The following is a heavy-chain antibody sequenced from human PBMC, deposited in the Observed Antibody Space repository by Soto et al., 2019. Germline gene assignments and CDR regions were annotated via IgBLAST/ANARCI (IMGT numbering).Heavy chain of an antibody. Sequence: GASVKVSCKASGYTFTDYFIHWVRQAPGQGLEWMGCINPYSGGTNSAQNFQGRVTMTRDTSISTAYMELTSLRSDDTAVYYCVRDLTYPFYLDSWGQGXLVTVYS. CDR3: VRDLTYPFYLDS. CDR2: INPYSGGT. V-gene: IGHV1-2*02. J-gene: IGHJ4*02. CDR1: GYTFTDYF.